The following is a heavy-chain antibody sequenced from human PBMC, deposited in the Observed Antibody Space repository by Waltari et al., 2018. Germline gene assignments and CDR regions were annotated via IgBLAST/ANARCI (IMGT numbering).Heavy chain of an antibody. CDR1: ASSIPITSC. CDR3: ARESSATDYYMDV. D-gene: IGHD5-12*01. Sequence: QVQLQESCPGLVKPSEALSLTCAVSASSIPITSCLAWLRQPPGKGLEWIGSICHSGSTYYNPSLKSRVSISADTSKNQFSLKRSSVTAADTSVYYCARESSATDYYMDVWGKGTTVTVSS. CDR2: ICHSGST. V-gene: IGHV4-38-2*02. J-gene: IGHJ6*03.